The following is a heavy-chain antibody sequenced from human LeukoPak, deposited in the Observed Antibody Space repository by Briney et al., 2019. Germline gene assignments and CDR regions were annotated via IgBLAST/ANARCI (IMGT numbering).Heavy chain of an antibody. CDR2: ISSSSSYI. V-gene: IGHV3-21*01. CDR3: ARAGYYDSGGYQGVVDY. Sequence: GGSLSLSCAASGFTFSSYSMNWVRQAPGKGLEWVSSISSSSSYIYYADSGEDRFTLSRDHATNSLCLQIDSLRADDPGVTFCARAGYYDSGGYQGVVDYWGQGTLVTVSS. J-gene: IGHJ4*02. D-gene: IGHD3-22*01. CDR1: GFTFSSYS.